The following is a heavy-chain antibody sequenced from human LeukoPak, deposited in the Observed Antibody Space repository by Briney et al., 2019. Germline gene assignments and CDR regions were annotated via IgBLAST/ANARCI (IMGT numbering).Heavy chain of an antibody. CDR1: GFTFSSYS. Sequence: PGGSLRLSCAASGFTFSSYSMNWVRQAPGKGLEWVSSISSSSSYIYYADSVKGRFTISRDNAKNSLYLQMNSLRAEDTAVYYCARGSIGSGSLLFDYWVQGTLVTVSS. J-gene: IGHJ4*02. CDR2: ISSSSSYI. V-gene: IGHV3-21*01. D-gene: IGHD3-10*01. CDR3: ARGSIGSGSLLFDY.